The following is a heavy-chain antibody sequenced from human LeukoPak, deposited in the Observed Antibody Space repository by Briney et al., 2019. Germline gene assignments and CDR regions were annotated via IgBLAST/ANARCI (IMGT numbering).Heavy chain of an antibody. CDR1: GGSISSGGYY. J-gene: IGHJ3*02. V-gene: IGHV2-5*01. CDR3: AHRRLTQSDI. CDR2: IYWNDDK. Sequence: TLSLTCTVSGGSISSGGYYWSWIRQPPGKALEWLALIYWNDDKRYSPSLKSRLTITKDTSKNQVVLTMTNMDPVDTATYYCAHRRLTQSDIWGQGTMVTVSS.